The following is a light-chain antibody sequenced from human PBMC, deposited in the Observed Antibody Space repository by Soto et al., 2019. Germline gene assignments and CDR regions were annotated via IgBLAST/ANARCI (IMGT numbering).Light chain of an antibody. CDR2: DVS. J-gene: IGLJ1*01. V-gene: IGLV2-14*01. Sequence: QSALAQPASVSGSPGQSIAISCTGTSSDVGGYDYVSWYQQHPGKAPKLIIYDVSNRPSGISNRFSGSKSGNTASLTISGLQTEDEADYYCSSYTSSNTLVSVFGTGTKV. CDR1: SSDVGGYDY. CDR3: SSYTSSNTLVSV.